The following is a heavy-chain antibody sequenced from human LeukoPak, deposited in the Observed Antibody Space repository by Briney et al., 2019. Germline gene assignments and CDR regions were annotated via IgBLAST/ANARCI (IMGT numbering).Heavy chain of an antibody. CDR3: AREKDGMDV. CDR2: IWYDGSNK. J-gene: IGHJ6*02. Sequence: GGSLRLSCAASGFTFSSYGIHWVRQAPGKGLEWVALIWYDGSNKYYADSVMGRFTISRDNSKNTLYLQMNSLRAEDTAVYYCAREKDGMDVWGQGTTVTVSS. V-gene: IGHV3-33*01. CDR1: GFTFSSYG.